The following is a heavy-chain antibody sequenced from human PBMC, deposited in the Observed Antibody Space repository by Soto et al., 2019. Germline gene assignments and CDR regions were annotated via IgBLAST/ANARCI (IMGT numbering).Heavy chain of an antibody. CDR1: EFTFSNYW. Sequence: GGSLRLSCAASEFTFSNYWMSWFRQAPLKGLEWGANINQDGSEKYYVDSVKGRFTISRDDAKNSLYLQMNSLRAEDTAVYYCARVGNSYGEDSYTWFDPWGQGTLVTVSS. D-gene: IGHD4-17*01. V-gene: IGHV3-7*01. CDR3: ARVGNSYGEDSYTWFDP. J-gene: IGHJ5*02. CDR2: INQDGSEK.